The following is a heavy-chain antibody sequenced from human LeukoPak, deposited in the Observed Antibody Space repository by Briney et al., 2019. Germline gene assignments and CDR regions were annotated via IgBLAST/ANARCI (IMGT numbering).Heavy chain of an antibody. CDR2: IYHSGST. Sequence: SETLSLTCAVSGYSISSGYYWGWIRPPPGKGLEWIGSIYHSGSTHYNPSLKSRVTISVDTSKNQFSLKLSSMTAADTAVYYCARLQGLYSSSYDYWGQGTLVTVSS. D-gene: IGHD6-6*01. CDR1: GYSISSGYY. J-gene: IGHJ4*02. V-gene: IGHV4-38-2*01. CDR3: ARLQGLYSSSYDY.